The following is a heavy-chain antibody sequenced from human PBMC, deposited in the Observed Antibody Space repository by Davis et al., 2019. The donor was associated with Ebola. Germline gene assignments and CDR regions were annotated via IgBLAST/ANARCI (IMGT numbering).Heavy chain of an antibody. CDR1: GYRFTSYY. V-gene: IGHV1-46*01. CDR2: INPITGGT. CDR3: AREGGRYYDSSGYVFDI. Sequence: ASVTGSCQASGYRFTSYYMHWVRQAPGQGLEWMGIINPITGGTSYAQNFQVRVNMTRDTSTSTVYMALSSLRSEDTAVYYCAREGGRYYDSSGYVFDIWGQGTMVKVSS. D-gene: IGHD3-22*01. J-gene: IGHJ3*02.